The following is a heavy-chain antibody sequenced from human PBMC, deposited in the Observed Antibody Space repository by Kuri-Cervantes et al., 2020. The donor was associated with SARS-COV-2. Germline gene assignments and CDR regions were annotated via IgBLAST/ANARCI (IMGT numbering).Heavy chain of an antibody. CDR3: TTERGYCSSTSCYGVRWFDP. D-gene: IGHD2-2*01. CDR2: INSDGSST. V-gene: IGHV3-74*01. Sequence: GESLKISCAASGFTFSSYWMHWVRRAPGKGLVWVSRINSDGSSTSYADSVKGRFTISRDNAKNTLYLQMNSLRAEDTAVYYCTTERGYCSSTSCYGVRWFDPWGQGTLVTVSS. CDR1: GFTFSSYW. J-gene: IGHJ5*02.